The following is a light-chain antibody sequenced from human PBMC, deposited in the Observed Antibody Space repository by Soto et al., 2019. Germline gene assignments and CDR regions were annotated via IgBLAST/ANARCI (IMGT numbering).Light chain of an antibody. CDR1: QSVSSSY. J-gene: IGKJ1*01. Sequence: VFAESPGTLFLSPGERATLSCRASQSVSSSYLAWYQQKRGQAPRLLFYGTSSRATGIPARFSGSGSGTEFTLTITSLQSEDFAGYYCQQYNSWPRTFGQGTKV. CDR2: GTS. CDR3: QQYNSWPRT. V-gene: IGKV3-15*01.